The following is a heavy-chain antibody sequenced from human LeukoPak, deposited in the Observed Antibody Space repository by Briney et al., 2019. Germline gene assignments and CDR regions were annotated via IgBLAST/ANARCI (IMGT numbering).Heavy chain of an antibody. D-gene: IGHD3-22*01. V-gene: IGHV3-74*01. J-gene: IGHJ1*01. CDR3: ARAPSEIGGYYPEYFRH. CDR1: AFTFSSYW. CDR2: IKSDGST. Sequence: PGGSLRLSCAASAFTFSSYWMDWVRQAPGKGLVWVSRIKSDGSTNYADSVKGRFTTSRDNAKNTVSLQMNSLRAEATGVYYCARAPSEIGGYYPEYFRHWGQGTLVTVSS.